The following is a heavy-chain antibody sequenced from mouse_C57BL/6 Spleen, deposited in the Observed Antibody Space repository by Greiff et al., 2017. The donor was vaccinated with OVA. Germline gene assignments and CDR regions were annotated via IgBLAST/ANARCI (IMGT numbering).Heavy chain of an antibody. CDR2: IDPNSGGT. CDR3: ARSGYYGNYEGFAY. V-gene: IGHV1-72*01. Sequence: QVQLQQPGAELVKPGASVKLSCKASGYTFTSYWMHWVKQRPGRGLEWIGRIDPNSGGTKYNEKFKSKATLTVDKPSSTAYMQLSRLTSEDSAVYYGARSGYYGNYEGFAYWGQGTLVTVSA. D-gene: IGHD2-1*01. J-gene: IGHJ3*01. CDR1: GYTFTSYW.